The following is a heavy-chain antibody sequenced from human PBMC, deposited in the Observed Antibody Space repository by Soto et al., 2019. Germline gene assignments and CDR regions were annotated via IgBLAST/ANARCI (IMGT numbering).Heavy chain of an antibody. J-gene: IGHJ5*02. V-gene: IGHV4-39*01. Sequence: EPLSLTCPVSDGSISSRNYYWGWIRQSPGKGLEWIGSFFYSGATYYNPSLKSRVTIFVDMSKNQVSLKLSSVTAADSAVYSCARQVFAGGVTYNWFDAWGQGTLVTV. D-gene: IGHD3-10*02. CDR1: DGSISSRNYY. CDR2: FFYSGAT. CDR3: ARQVFAGGVTYNWFDA.